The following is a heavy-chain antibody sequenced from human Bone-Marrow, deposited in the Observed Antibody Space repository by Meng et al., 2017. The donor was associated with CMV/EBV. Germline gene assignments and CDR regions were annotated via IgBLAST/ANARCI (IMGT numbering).Heavy chain of an antibody. D-gene: IGHD6-6*01. CDR1: GTFSSYT. CDR3: ARDFVPYSSSPHNWFDP. Sequence: GTFSSYTISWVRQDPGQGLEWMGRIIPILGIANYAQKFQGRVTITADKSTSTAYMELSSLRSEDTAVYYCARDFVPYSSSPHNWFDPWGQGTLVTVSS. V-gene: IGHV1-69*04. J-gene: IGHJ5*02. CDR2: IIPILGIA.